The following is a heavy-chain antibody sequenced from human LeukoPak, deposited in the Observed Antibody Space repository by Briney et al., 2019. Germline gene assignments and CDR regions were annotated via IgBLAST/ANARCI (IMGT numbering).Heavy chain of an antibody. J-gene: IGHJ6*03. CDR3: ARGMTTVTTWADRDYYYMDV. V-gene: IGHV1-8*01. Sequence: ASVKVSCKASGYTFTSYDVNWVRQATGQGLEWVGWMNPNSGNTGYAQKFQGRVTMTRNTSKSTAYMELSSLRSEDTAVYYCARGMTTVTTWADRDYYYMDVWGKGTTVTVSS. CDR2: MNPNSGNT. D-gene: IGHD4-17*01. CDR1: GYTFTSYD.